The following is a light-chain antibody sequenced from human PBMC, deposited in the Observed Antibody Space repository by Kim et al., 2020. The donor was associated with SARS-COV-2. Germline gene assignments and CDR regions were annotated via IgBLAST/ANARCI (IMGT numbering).Light chain of an antibody. CDR2: GAS. CDR1: ESVSSN. V-gene: IGKV3-15*01. J-gene: IGKJ2*01. CDR3: QQYNNWPRT. Sequence: SVCPGERATLSCGASESVSSNLAWYQQKPGQAPRLVIYGASPRATGIPARFSGSGSETEFTLTISSLKSEDFAVYYCQQYNNWPRTFGQGTKLE.